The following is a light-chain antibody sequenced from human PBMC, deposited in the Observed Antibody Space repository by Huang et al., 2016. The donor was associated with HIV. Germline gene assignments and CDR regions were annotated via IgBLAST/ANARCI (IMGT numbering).Light chain of an antibody. J-gene: IGKJ5*01. CDR2: GAS. CDR3: LQYSTWPPVT. Sequence: ETVMTQSPATLSVSPGERATLSCRASQSVSSNLAWYQQKPGQGPRLLIYGASTRATGIPARFSGSVSGTEFTLTISSLQSEDFAVYYCLQYSTWPPVTFGQGTRLEI. CDR1: QSVSSN. V-gene: IGKV3D-15*01.